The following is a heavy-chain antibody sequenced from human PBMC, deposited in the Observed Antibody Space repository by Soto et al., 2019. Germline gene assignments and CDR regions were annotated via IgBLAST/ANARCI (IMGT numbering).Heavy chain of an antibody. J-gene: IGHJ6*02. Sequence: SGPTLVNPTQTLTLTCTFSGFSLSTSGMCVSWIRQPPGKALEWLARIDWDDDKFYSTSLKTRLTISKDTSKNQVGLTMTNMDPVDTATYYCARDLVVVAATTYYYYGMDVGGQGPTVTVSS. D-gene: IGHD2-15*01. CDR1: GFSLSTSGMC. V-gene: IGHV2-70*17. CDR2: IDWDDDK. CDR3: ARDLVVVAATTYYYYGMDV.